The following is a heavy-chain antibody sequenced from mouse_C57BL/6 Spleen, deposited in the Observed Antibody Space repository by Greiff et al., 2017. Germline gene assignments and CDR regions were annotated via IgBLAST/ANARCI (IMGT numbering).Heavy chain of an antibody. CDR3: ARNYYGSSYVVFMDY. D-gene: IGHD1-1*01. Sequence: VQLQESGAELVKPGASVKISCKASGYAFSSYWMNWVKQRPGKGLEWIGQIYPGDGDTNYNGTLKGKATLTADKSSSTAYMQLSSLTSEDSAFYFCARNYYGSSYVVFMDYWGQGTSVTVSS. J-gene: IGHJ4*01. CDR2: IYPGDGDT. CDR1: GYAFSSYW. V-gene: IGHV1-80*01.